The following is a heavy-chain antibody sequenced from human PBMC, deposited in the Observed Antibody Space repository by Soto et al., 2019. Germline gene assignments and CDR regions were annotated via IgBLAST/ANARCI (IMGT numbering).Heavy chain of an antibody. CDR3: AKDGSHNFDY. J-gene: IGHJ4*02. CDR2: MSYDGSNE. D-gene: IGHD1-26*01. Sequence: QVQLVESGGGVVQPGRSLRLSCAASGFTFSHYAMHWVRQAPGKGLEWVALMSYDGSNEYYADSVKGRFTISRDNSKNTLYRQMNSLRAEDTAVYSCAKDGSHNFDYWGQGTLVTVSS. V-gene: IGHV3-30*18. CDR1: GFTFSHYA.